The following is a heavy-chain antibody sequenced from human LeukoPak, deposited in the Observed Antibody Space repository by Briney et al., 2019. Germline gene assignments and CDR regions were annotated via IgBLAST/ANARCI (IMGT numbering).Heavy chain of an antibody. Sequence: GESLKISCQTSRFTFTNYWIGWVRQMPGKGLEWMGIIYPGDSDTKYSPSFRGQVTMSADKSTSTAYLQWGSLKASDTAMYFCARGDASMATGFNYWGQGTLVTVSS. D-gene: IGHD6-6*01. CDR3: ARGDASMATGFNY. V-gene: IGHV5-51*01. J-gene: IGHJ4*01. CDR1: RFTFTNYW. CDR2: IYPGDSDT.